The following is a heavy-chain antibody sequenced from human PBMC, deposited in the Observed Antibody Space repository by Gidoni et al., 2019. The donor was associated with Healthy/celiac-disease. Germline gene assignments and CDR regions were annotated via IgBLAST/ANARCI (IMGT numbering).Heavy chain of an antibody. CDR3: AREYNNYYDSSGYYPFGY. Sequence: EVQLVESGGGLVQPGGSLRRSCAASGFTFSSYELNWVRQAPGKGLELVSYISSSGSTIYYADSVKGRFTISRDNAKNSLYLQMNSLRAEDTAVYYCAREYNNYYDSSGYYPFGYWGQGTLVTVSS. CDR2: ISSSGSTI. D-gene: IGHD3-22*01. V-gene: IGHV3-48*03. J-gene: IGHJ4*02. CDR1: GFTFSSYE.